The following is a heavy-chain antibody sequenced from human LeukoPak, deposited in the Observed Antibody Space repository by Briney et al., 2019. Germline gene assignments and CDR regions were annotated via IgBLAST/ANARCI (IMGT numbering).Heavy chain of an antibody. V-gene: IGHV1-2*02. CDR3: ARDAFSGYSSSWHEDL. Sequence: ASVTVSCKASGYTFTGYYMHWVRQAPGQGLEWMGWINPTSGATNYAQKFLGRMTMTRDTFITTAYMELNRLTSDDTAVYFCARDAFSGYSSSWHEDLWGQGTLVTVSS. CDR2: INPTSGAT. D-gene: IGHD6-13*01. J-gene: IGHJ5*02. CDR1: GYTFTGYY.